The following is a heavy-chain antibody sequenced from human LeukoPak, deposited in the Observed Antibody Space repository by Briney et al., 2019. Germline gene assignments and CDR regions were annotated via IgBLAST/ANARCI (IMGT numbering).Heavy chain of an antibody. J-gene: IGHJ4*02. CDR1: GFTFSSYS. Sequence: GGSLRLSCAASGFTFSSYSMNWVRQTPGKGLEWVSAISGSGGSTYYADSVKGRFTISRDNSKNTLYLQMNSLRAEDTAVYYCASGNSAHWFWGQGTLVTVSS. D-gene: IGHD1-26*01. V-gene: IGHV3-23*01. CDR3: ASGNSAHWF. CDR2: ISGSGGST.